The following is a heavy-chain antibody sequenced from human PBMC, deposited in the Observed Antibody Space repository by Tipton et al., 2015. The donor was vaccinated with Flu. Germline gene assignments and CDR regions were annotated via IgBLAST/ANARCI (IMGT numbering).Heavy chain of an antibody. V-gene: IGHV3-43D*03. J-gene: IGHJ6*02. D-gene: IGHD1-26*01. CDR3: ATEVAWQGGGYYGMDA. CDR2: ISWDGGST. Sequence: SLRLSCAASGLTFDGYDMHWVRQAPGKGLEWVSVISWDGGSTFYADSVRGRFTVSRDNSENSLYLQMSSLRAEDTALYYCATEVAWQGGGYYGMDAWGQGTTVTVSS. CDR1: GLTFDGYD.